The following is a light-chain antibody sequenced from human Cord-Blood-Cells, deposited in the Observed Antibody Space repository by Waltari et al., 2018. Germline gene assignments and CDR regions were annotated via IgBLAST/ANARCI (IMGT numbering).Light chain of an antibody. Sequence: QSALTQPRSVSGSPGQSVTISCTGTSSDVGGYNYVSWYQQHPGKAPKLMIYDVSKRPSGVPDRFYGSKAGMTASLTISGLQAEDEADYYCCSYAGSYTWVFGGGTKLTVL. CDR3: CSYAGSYTWV. V-gene: IGLV2-11*01. J-gene: IGLJ3*02. CDR2: DVS. CDR1: SSDVGGYNY.